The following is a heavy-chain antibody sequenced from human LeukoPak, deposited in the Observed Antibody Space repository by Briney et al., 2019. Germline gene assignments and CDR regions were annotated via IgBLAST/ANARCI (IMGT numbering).Heavy chain of an antibody. CDR3: ARDTGIAAAGTGY. V-gene: IGHV4-59*01. CDR2: IYYSGST. CDR1: GGSISSYY. J-gene: IGHJ4*02. Sequence: KPSETLSLTRTVSGGSISSYYWGWIRQPPREGLEWIGDIYYSGSTNYTPSLKSRVTISVDTSKNQFSLKLSSVTAADTAVYYCARDTGIAAAGTGYWGQGTLVTVSS. D-gene: IGHD6-13*01.